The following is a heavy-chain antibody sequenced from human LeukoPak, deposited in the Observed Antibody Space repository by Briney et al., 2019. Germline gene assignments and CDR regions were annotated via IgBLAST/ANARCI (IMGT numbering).Heavy chain of an antibody. D-gene: IGHD2-8*02. CDR2: TNHSEST. V-gene: IGHV4-34*01. CDR1: GGSFSGYY. CDR3: ARGPPTRQRTGGGWTRYTKAHAFDI. J-gene: IGHJ3*02. Sequence: SETLSLTCAVYGGSFSGYYWSWIRQPPGKGLEWIWDTNHSESTNYNPSLKSRVTISVDTSKNQFSLKLSSVTAADTAVYYCARGPPTRQRTGGGWTRYTKAHAFDIWGQGTMVTVSS.